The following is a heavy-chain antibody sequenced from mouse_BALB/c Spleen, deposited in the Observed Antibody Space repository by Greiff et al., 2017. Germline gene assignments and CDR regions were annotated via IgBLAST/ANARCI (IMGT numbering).Heavy chain of an antibody. Sequence: EVQLQQSGAELVKPGASVKLSCTASGFNIKDTYMHWVKQRPEQGLEWIGRIDPANGNTKYDPKFQGKATITADTSSNTAYLQLSSLTSEDTAVYYCASSPYPFYDYGGWFAYWGQGTLVTVSA. J-gene: IGHJ3*01. CDR3: ASSPYPFYDYGGWFAY. V-gene: IGHV14-3*02. D-gene: IGHD2-4*01. CDR2: IDPANGNT. CDR1: GFNIKDTY.